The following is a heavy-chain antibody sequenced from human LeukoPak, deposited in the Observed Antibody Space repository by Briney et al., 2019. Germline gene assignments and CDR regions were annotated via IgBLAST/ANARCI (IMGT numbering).Heavy chain of an antibody. CDR3: ARGYCSSTSCPPYYYYMDV. CDR1: GFTFTSYG. Sequence: GRSLRLSCAAFGFTFTSYGMHWVRQAPGKGMEWVAVIWYDGSNKYYADSVKGRFTISRDNSKNTLYLQMNSRRAEDTAVYYCARGYCSSTSCPPYYYYMDVWGKGTTVTVSS. J-gene: IGHJ6*03. V-gene: IGHV3-33*01. D-gene: IGHD2-2*03. CDR2: IWYDGSNK.